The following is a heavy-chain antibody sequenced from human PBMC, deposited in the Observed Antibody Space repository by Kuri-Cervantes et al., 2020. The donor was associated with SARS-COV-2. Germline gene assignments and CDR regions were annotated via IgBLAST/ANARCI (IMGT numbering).Heavy chain of an antibody. Sequence: GGSLRLSCAASGFTFSSYGMHWVRQAPGKGLEWVAVIWYDGSNKYYADSVKGRFTISRDNSKNTLYLQMNSLRAEDTAVYYCAKAYYDFWSGYYRGGYYFDYWGQGTLVTVSS. V-gene: IGHV3-33*06. CDR2: IWYDGSNK. J-gene: IGHJ4*02. D-gene: IGHD3-3*01. CDR1: GFTFSSYG. CDR3: AKAYYDFWSGYYRGGYYFDY.